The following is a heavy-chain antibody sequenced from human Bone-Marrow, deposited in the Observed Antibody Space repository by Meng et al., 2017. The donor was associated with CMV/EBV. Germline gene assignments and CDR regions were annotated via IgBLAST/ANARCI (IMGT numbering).Heavy chain of an antibody. CDR3: ATNIVVVPAAPEPPYYYYYYGMDV. Sequence: SVKVSCKASGGTFSSYTISWVRQAPGQGLEWMGRIIPILGIANYTQKFQGRVTITTDESTSTAYMELSSLRSEDTAVYYCATNIVVVPAAPEPPYYYYYYGMDVWGQGTTVTVSS. J-gene: IGHJ6*02. CDR2: IIPILGIA. D-gene: IGHD2-2*01. V-gene: IGHV1-69*02. CDR1: GGTFSSYT.